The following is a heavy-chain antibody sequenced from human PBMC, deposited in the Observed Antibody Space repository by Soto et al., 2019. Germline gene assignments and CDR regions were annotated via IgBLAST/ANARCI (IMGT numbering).Heavy chain of an antibody. CDR3: ARNPVENNIWFDP. Sequence: GGSLRLSCAASGFTFSTHSMNWVRQAPGKGLEWVSYISSSSDTKYYADSVKGRFTISRDNAKDSLYLQMNSLRAEDTAVYFCARNPVENNIWFDPWGQGTLVTVSS. J-gene: IGHJ5*02. V-gene: IGHV3-48*01. CDR1: GFTFSTHS. CDR2: ISSSSDTK.